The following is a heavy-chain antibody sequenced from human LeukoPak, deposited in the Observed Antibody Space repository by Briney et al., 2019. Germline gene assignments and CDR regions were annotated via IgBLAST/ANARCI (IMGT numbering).Heavy chain of an antibody. CDR1: GFSLSGYS. D-gene: IGHD3-10*01. J-gene: IGHJ4*02. V-gene: IGHV3-21*06. CDR3: ARGANSGWFGELSFFY. CDR2: ISSSSTYV. Sequence: PGGSLRLSCAASGFSLSGYSMSWVRQAPGKGLEWVSSISSSSTYVYYADSLKGRFTISRDNTYNSLSLQMNSLRAEDTAVYYCARGANSGWFGELSFFYWGQGTLVTVSS.